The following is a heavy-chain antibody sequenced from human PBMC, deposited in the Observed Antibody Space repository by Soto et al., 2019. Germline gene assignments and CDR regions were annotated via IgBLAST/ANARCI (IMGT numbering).Heavy chain of an antibody. Sequence: GGSLRLSCAASGFTFSNYAMGWVRQAPGKGLEWVANIKQDGSEKYYVDSVKGRFTISRDNAKNSLYLQMNSLRAEDTAVYYCRGYSLTYYYGMDVWGQGTTVTVSS. J-gene: IGHJ6*02. CDR3: RGYSLTYYYGMDV. D-gene: IGHD5-18*01. CDR1: GFTFSNYA. V-gene: IGHV3-7*05. CDR2: IKQDGSEK.